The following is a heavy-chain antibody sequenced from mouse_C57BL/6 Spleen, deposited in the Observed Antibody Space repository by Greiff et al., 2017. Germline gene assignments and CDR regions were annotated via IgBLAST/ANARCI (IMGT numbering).Heavy chain of an antibody. CDR2: IDPETGGT. CDR3: TKRWSGSYRVYYYARDD. V-gene: IGHV1-15*01. Sequence: VQLQQSGAELVRPGASVTLSCKASGYTFTDYEMHWVKQTPVHGLEWIGAIDPETGGTAYNQKFKGKAILTADKSSSTAYLDLRSLTSEDSAGYYCTKRWSGSYRVYYYARDDWGQGTSVTVSS. J-gene: IGHJ4*01. D-gene: IGHD1-1*01. CDR1: GYTFTDYE.